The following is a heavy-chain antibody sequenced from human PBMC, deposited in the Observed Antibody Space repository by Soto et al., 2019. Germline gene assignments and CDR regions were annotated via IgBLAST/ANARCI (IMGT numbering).Heavy chain of an antibody. D-gene: IGHD3-16*01. V-gene: IGHV3-7*01. J-gene: IGHJ6*02. CDR1: GFMFSTYL. Sequence: GGSLRLSCEASGFMFSTYLMSWVRQAPGKGLEWVANIKQGGNEKFYVDSVKGRFTISRDNAKKSLFLQMNSLRPEDTAVYYCVGALTYEVPYYYYGMDVWGQGTTGTV. CDR3: VGALTYEVPYYYYGMDV. CDR2: IKQGGNEK.